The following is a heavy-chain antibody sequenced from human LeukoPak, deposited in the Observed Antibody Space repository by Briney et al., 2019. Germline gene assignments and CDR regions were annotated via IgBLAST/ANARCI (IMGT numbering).Heavy chain of an antibody. CDR2: INSDGSWT. Sequence: GGSLRLSCAASGFTFSSYSMNWVRQAPGKGLEWVSHINSDGSWTSYADSVKGRFTISKDNAKNTVYLQMNSLRAEDTAVYYCVSFYETYWGRGTLVTVSS. D-gene: IGHD2/OR15-2a*01. CDR3: VSFYETY. CDR1: GFTFSSYS. J-gene: IGHJ4*02. V-gene: IGHV3-74*01.